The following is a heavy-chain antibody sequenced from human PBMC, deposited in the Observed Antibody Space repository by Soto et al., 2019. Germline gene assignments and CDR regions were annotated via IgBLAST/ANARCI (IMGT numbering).Heavy chain of an antibody. CDR1: GYSFSSYL. CDR2: VYPDFSDT. D-gene: IGHD2-15*01. CDR3: AKADGYCSGGSCFASDP. Sequence: LXESLTISRKGSGYSFSSYLVVWVRQMPGKGLEWMGIVYPDFSDTRYSPSFQGQVTFAADKSISTAYLQWSSLKASDTAIYYCAKADGYCSGGSCFASDPWGQGTQVTVSS. J-gene: IGHJ5*02. V-gene: IGHV5-51*01.